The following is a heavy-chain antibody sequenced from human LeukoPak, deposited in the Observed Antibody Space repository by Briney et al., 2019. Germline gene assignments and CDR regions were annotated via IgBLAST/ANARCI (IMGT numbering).Heavy chain of an antibody. CDR3: VRFSGIKSAGTDVASRADS. CDR1: GFTFSSYA. Sequence: GGSLRLSCAASGFTFSSYAMHWLRQAPGKELEYVSAISGNGVSTYYANSVKGRFTISRDNSKNTLYLQMGSLTPEDMAVYYSVRFSGIKSAGTDVASRADSWGQGILVTVSS. J-gene: IGHJ5*02. D-gene: IGHD6-13*01. CDR2: ISGNGVST. V-gene: IGHV3-64*01.